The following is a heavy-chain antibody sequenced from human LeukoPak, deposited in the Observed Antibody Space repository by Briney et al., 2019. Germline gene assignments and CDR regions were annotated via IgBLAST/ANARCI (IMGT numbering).Heavy chain of an antibody. CDR1: GGSISSYY. J-gene: IGHJ6*03. Sequence: SETLSLTCTVSGGSISSYYWSWIRQPPGKGLEWIGYIYYSGSTNYNPSLKSRVTISVDTSKNQFSLKLSSVTAADTAVYYCARVLRGLRHYYCYMDVWGKGTTVTVSS. V-gene: IGHV4-59*01. D-gene: IGHD4-17*01. CDR3: ARVLRGLRHYYCYMDV. CDR2: IYYSGST.